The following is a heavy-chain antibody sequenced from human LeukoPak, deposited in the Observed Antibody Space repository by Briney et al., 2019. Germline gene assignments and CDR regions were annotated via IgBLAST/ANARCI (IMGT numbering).Heavy chain of an antibody. J-gene: IGHJ6*03. D-gene: IGHD1/OR15-1a*01. CDR3: ARNQQQGDHYSFYYIDF. V-gene: IGHV1-18*01. CDR1: GYSFSNHG. CDR2: ISPHKGNT. Sequence: GASVKVSCKGSGYSFSNHGITWVRQAPGQGLEWIGWISPHKGNTNYQQRLQGRLIMTTDASTSTAYMELRDLRSDDTAIYYCARNQQQGDHYSFYYIDFWGEGTTVIVSS.